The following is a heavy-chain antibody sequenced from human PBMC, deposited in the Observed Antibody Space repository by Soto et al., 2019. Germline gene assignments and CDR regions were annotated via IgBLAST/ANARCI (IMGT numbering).Heavy chain of an antibody. Sequence: GSLRLSCAASGFTFISYSMNWVRQAPWKGLEWVSSISSSSYIYYADSVKGRFTISRDNAKNSLYLQMNSLRAEDTAVYYCARDGAQWLVPYYYGMDVWGQGTTVTVS. CDR3: ARDGAQWLVPYYYGMDV. D-gene: IGHD6-19*01. J-gene: IGHJ6*02. CDR2: ISSSSYI. V-gene: IGHV3-21*01. CDR1: GFTFISYS.